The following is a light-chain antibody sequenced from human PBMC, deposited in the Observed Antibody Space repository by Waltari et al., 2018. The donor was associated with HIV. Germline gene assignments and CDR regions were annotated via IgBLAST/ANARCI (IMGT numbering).Light chain of an antibody. CDR1: ENISDK. CDR3: QQYNNWQYT. CDR2: GAS. Sequence: EILMTQSPATVSVSPGERVTLSCRASENISDKLVWYQQKPGQAPRLLIYGASTRATGIPARFSGSGSGTEFTLTISSLQSEDFAVYFCQQYNNWQYTFGQGTKLDIK. V-gene: IGKV3-15*01. J-gene: IGKJ2*01.